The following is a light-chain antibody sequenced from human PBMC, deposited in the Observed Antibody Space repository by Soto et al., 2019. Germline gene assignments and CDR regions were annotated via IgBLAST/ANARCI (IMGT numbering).Light chain of an antibody. CDR3: HQRQSLPRT. CDR2: LTS. J-gene: IGKJ1*01. CDR1: QPVNTR. Sequence: EIVLTQSPATLSSFPGERVTLSCTTSQPVNTRLAWYQHKPGQTPRLLIYLTSNRATGIPARFSGSGSGTDFTLTISSLEPEDFAVYYCHQRQSLPRTFGQGTKVEIK. V-gene: IGKV3-11*01.